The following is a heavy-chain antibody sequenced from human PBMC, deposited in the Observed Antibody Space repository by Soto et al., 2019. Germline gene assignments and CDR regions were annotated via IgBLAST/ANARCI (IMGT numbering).Heavy chain of an antibody. Sequence: GGPLRLSCAASGFTFSSYGMHWVRQAPGKGLEWVAVISYDGSNKYYADSVKGRFTISRDNSKNTLYLQMNSLRAEDTAVYYCAKDRVRPFYGSLDYWGQGTLVTVSS. CDR3: AKDRVRPFYGSLDY. V-gene: IGHV3-30*18. J-gene: IGHJ4*02. D-gene: IGHD3-10*01. CDR2: ISYDGSNK. CDR1: GFTFSSYG.